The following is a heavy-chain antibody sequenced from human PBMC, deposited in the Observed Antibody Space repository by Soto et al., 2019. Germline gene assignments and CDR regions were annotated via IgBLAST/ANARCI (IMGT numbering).Heavy chain of an antibody. CDR3: ARDLVGIAVAGTGGRAFDI. Sequence: VASVKVSCKASGYTFTGYYMHWVRQAPGQGLEWMGWINPNSGGTNYAQKFQGRVTMTRDTSISTAYMELSRLRSDDTAVYYCARDLVGIAVAGTGGRAFDIWGQGTMVTVSS. CDR2: INPNSGGT. CDR1: GYTFTGYY. D-gene: IGHD6-19*01. J-gene: IGHJ3*02. V-gene: IGHV1-2*02.